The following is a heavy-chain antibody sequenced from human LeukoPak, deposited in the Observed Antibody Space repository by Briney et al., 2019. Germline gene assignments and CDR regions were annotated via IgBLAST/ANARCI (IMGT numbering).Heavy chain of an antibody. D-gene: IGHD2-2*01. CDR3: ARATAALNWFDP. Sequence: SETLSLTCTVSGGSISSSSCYWGWIRQPPGKGLEWIGYIYYSGSTNYNPSLKSRVTISVDTSKNQFSLKLSSVTAADTAVYYCARATAALNWFDPWGQGTLVTVSS. V-gene: IGHV4-61*05. CDR1: GGSISSSSCY. CDR2: IYYSGST. J-gene: IGHJ5*02.